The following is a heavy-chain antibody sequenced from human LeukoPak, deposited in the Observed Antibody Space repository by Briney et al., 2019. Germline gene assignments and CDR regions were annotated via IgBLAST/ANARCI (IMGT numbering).Heavy chain of an antibody. D-gene: IGHD2-21*02. J-gene: IGHJ4*02. CDR2: ISSDGSST. CDR3: VKGQVVVPAIAGLDN. V-gene: IGHV3-64D*06. Sequence: PGGSLRLSCSASGXTFSSYAMHWVRQAPGKGLEYISAISSDGSSTFYADSVKGRFTISRDNSKNTLYLQMSSLGPEETTVYYCVKGQVVVPAIAGLDNWGQGILVTASS. CDR1: GXTFSSYA.